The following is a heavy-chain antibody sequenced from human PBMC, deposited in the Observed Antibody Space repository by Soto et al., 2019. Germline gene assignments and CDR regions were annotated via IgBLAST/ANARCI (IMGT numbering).Heavy chain of an antibody. Sequence: GGYLRLFSADSGVIFSSYTMSRVRHAPGKGLDRVSAISGSGGSTYYADSVKGRFTISRDNSKNTLYLQMNSLRAEDTAVYYCAKDQGIAVAGTRVNYYGMDVWGQGTTVTVSS. CDR2: ISGSGGST. D-gene: IGHD6-19*01. J-gene: IGHJ6*02. CDR1: GVIFSSYT. V-gene: IGHV3-23*01. CDR3: AKDQGIAVAGTRVNYYGMDV.